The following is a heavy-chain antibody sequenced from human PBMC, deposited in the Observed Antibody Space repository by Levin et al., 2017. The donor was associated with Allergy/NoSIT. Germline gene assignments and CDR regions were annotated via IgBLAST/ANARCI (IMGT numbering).Heavy chain of an antibody. CDR3: AKVLANSAAAGLDY. CDR2: ISYDGSNK. V-gene: IGHV3-30*18. D-gene: IGHD6-13*01. Sequence: LSLTCAASGFTFSSYGMHWVRPAPGKGLEWVAVISYDGSNKYYADSVKGRFTISRDNSKNTLYLQMNSLRAEDTAVYYCAKVLANSAAAGLDYWGQGTLVTVSS. J-gene: IGHJ4*02. CDR1: GFTFSSYG.